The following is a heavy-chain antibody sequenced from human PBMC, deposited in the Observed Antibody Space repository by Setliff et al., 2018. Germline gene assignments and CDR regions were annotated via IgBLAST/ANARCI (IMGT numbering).Heavy chain of an antibody. Sequence: GGSLRLSCAASGFTFDDYGMSWVRQAPGKGLEWVSGISWNSNYIAYADSVKGRFTISRDNAKNSLYLQMNNLRTEDTAVYYCAKGGHVDYCGQGTLVTVSS. CDR3: AKGGHVDY. CDR1: GFTFDDYG. J-gene: IGHJ4*02. CDR2: ISWNSNYI. V-gene: IGHV3-20*04.